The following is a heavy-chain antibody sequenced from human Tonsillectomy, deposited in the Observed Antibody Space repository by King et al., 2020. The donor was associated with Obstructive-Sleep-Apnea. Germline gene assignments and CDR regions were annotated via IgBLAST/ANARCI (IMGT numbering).Heavy chain of an antibody. V-gene: IGHV3-53*04. CDR2: IYSGGIT. J-gene: IGHJ4*02. CDR3: ARVSGSGSYFPPSFDY. Sequence: QLVQSGGGLVQPGGSLRLSCAASGFTVSSNYMSWVRQAPGKGLEWGSVIYSGGITYYADSVKGRVTISRHNSKNTLYLQMNSLRVEDTAVYYCARVSGSGSYFPPSFDYWGQGTLVTVSS. CDR1: GFTVSSNY. D-gene: IGHD3-10*01.